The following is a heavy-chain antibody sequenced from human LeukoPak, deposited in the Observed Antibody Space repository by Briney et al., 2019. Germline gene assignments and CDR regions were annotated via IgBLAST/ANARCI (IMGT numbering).Heavy chain of an antibody. CDR2: IYYSGIT. Sequence: PSETLSLTCTVSGGSISSSNYWWGWIRQPPGKGLEWIGSIYYSGITYYNPSLESRVTISVDTSKNQFSLKLSSVTAADTAVYYCARPLLTAYRCDTFDIWGQGTMVTVSS. D-gene: IGHD3-9*01. CDR3: ARPLLTAYRCDTFDI. J-gene: IGHJ3*02. V-gene: IGHV4-39*01. CDR1: GGSISSSNYW.